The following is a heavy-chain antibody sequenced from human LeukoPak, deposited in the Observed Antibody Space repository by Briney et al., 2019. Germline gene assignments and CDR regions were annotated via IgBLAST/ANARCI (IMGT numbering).Heavy chain of an antibody. CDR2: INHSGST. Sequence: SETQSLTCAVYGGSFSGYYWSWIRQPPGKGLEWIGEINHSGSTYYNPSLKSRVTISVDTSKNQFSLKLSSVTAADTAVYYCARHGPRLGELLYGFDYWGQGTLVTVSS. V-gene: IGHV4-34*01. J-gene: IGHJ4*02. D-gene: IGHD3-10*01. CDR3: ARHGPRLGELLYGFDY. CDR1: GGSFSGYY.